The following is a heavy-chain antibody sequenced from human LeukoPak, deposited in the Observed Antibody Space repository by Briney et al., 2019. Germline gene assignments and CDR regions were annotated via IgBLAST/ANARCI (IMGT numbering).Heavy chain of an antibody. CDR1: GXTFSNAW. Sequence: GGSLRLSWAASGXTFSNAWMSWVRQAPGKGLEWVGRIKSKTDGGTTDYAAPVKGRFTISRDDSKSIAYLQMNSLKTEDTAVYYCTRVQYSGSYYNYWGQGTLVTVSS. CDR3: TRVQYSGSYYNY. J-gene: IGHJ4*02. V-gene: IGHV3-15*01. D-gene: IGHD1-26*01. CDR2: IKSKTDGGTT.